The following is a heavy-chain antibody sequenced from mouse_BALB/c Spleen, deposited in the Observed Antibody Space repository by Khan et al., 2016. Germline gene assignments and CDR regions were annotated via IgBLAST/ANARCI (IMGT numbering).Heavy chain of an antibody. CDR2: IRLKSNNYAT. V-gene: IGHV6-6*02. D-gene: IGHD1-1*01. J-gene: IGHJ2*01. CDR1: GFTFSNYW. Sequence: EVKLEESGGGLVQPGGSMKLSCVASGFTFSNYWMNWVRQSPEKGLEWVAEIRLKSNNYATHFAESVKGRFTISRDDSKSSVYLQMNNLRAEDTGIYYCTAVVDYWGQGTTLTVSS. CDR3: TAVVDY.